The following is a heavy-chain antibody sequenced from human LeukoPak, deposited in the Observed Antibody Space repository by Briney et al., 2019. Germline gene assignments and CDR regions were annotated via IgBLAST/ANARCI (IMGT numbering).Heavy chain of an antibody. J-gene: IGHJ4*02. V-gene: IGHV3-23*01. CDR1: GFTFNSCA. CDR3: AKALGPMVFDC. Sequence: GGSLRLSCAASGFTFNSCAMSWVRQAPGKGLEWVSTISSSGGSTYYADSVKGRFTISRDNSKDTVYLQMNSLRAEDTAVYYCAKALGPMVFDCWGQGALVTVSS. CDR2: ISSSGGST. D-gene: IGHD3-10*01.